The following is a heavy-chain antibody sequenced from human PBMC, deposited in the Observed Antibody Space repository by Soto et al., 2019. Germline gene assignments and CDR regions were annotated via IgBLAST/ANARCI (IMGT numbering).Heavy chain of an antibody. J-gene: IGHJ4*02. CDR3: ATGFSYSVIDY. Sequence: QVQLVESGGGVVQPGRSLRLSCAASGFTFSTYGMHWVRQAPGKGLEWVAVISYDGSNKYDADSVKGRFTISRDNSKNKLYLQMSSLRDEDTTVYYCATGFSYSVIDYWGQGTLVTVSS. V-gene: IGHV3-30*03. D-gene: IGHD3-3*01. CDR1: GFTFSTYG. CDR2: ISYDGSNK.